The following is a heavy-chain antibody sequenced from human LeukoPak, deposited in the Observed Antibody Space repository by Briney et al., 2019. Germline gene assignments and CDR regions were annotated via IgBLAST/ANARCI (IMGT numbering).Heavy chain of an antibody. V-gene: IGHV3-48*03. CDR3: ARVRSYFYYYYMDV. D-gene: IGHD3-10*01. Sequence: PGGSLRLSCEVSGFTFSSYEMNWVRQAPGKGLEWVSYIHTGSSPTSYADSVKGRFTISRDNAKNSLYLQMNGLRAEDTAVYYCARVRSYFYYYYMDVWGKGTMVTVSS. CDR1: GFTFSSYE. CDR2: IHTGSSPT. J-gene: IGHJ6*03.